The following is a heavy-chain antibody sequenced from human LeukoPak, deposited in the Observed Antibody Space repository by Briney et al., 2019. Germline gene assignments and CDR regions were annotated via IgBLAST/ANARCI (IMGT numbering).Heavy chain of an antibody. CDR3: AGGYCTTTSCYFPLKGFDP. V-gene: IGHV4-31*03. D-gene: IGHD2-2*01. Sequence: PSQTLSLTCTVSGGSINSGGYYWNWIRQHPGKGLEWIGYIYYTGRTFYNPSFKSRVTMSADTSKNEFSLRLSSVTAADTAVYYCAGGYCTTTSCYFPLKGFDPWGQGTLVTVSS. J-gene: IGHJ5*02. CDR1: GGSINSGGYY. CDR2: IYYTGRT.